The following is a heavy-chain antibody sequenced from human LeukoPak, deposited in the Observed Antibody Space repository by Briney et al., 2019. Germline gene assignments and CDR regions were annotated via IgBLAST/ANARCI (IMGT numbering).Heavy chain of an antibody. CDR2: IIPIFGTA. D-gene: IGHD3-22*01. Sequence: ASVKVSCKVSGYTLTELSMHWVRQAPGQGLEWMGGIIPIFGTANYAQKFQGRVTITADESTSTAYMELSSLRSEDTAVYYCASGTYYYDSSGVPAFDYWGQGTLVTVSS. CDR1: GYTLTELS. J-gene: IGHJ4*02. V-gene: IGHV1-69*13. CDR3: ASGTYYYDSSGVPAFDY.